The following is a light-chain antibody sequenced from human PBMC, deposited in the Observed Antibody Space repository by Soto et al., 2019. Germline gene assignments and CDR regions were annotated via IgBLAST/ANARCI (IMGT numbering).Light chain of an antibody. Sequence: DVVMTQSPLSLPVTLGQPASISCRSSQSLVYSDGNTYLNWFQQRPGQSPRRLIYKVSNLDSGVPDRFSGSGSGTDFTLTISSLQPDDFATYYCQHFRTFGQGTKVDIK. CDR1: QSLVYSDGNTY. CDR2: KVS. V-gene: IGKV2-30*01. CDR3: QHFRT. J-gene: IGKJ1*01.